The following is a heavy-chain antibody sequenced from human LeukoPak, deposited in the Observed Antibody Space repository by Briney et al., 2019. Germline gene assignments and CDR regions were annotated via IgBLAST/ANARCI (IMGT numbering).Heavy chain of an antibody. CDR3: SKGSYYDSSGSFDFGY. J-gene: IGHJ4*02. CDR1: GFTFSSYA. CDR2: ISGSGDNT. Sequence: GGSLRLSCAASGFTFSSYAMSWVRQAPGKGLEWVSGISGSGDNTYYADSVKGRFTISRDNSKNTLYVQVNSLGTEDTAAYYCSKGSYYDSSGSFDFGYWGQGTLVTVSS. D-gene: IGHD3-22*01. V-gene: IGHV3-23*01.